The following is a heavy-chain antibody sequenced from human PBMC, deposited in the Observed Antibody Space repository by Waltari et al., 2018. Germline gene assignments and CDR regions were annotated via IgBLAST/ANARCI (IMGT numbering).Heavy chain of an antibody. CDR3: ARWGYGDYLDY. J-gene: IGHJ4*02. D-gene: IGHD4-17*01. CDR1: GYTLTSYY. Sequence: QVQLVQSGAEVKKPGASVKVSCKASGYTLTSYYMNWVRQAPGQGLEWMGIINPSGGSTRYAQKFQGRVTMTRDTSTITVYMELSSLRSEDTAVYYCARWGYGDYLDYWGQGTLVTVSS. V-gene: IGHV1-46*01. CDR2: INPSGGST.